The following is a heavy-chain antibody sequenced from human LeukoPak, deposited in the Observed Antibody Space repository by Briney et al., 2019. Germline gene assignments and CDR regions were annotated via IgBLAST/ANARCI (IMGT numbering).Heavy chain of an antibody. Sequence: QPGRSLRLSCAASGFTFDDYAMHWVRQAPGKGLEWVSGISWNSGSIGYADSVKGRFTISRDNAKNTLYLQMNSLRDEDTAVYYCARGWITAAGNIYWGQGTLVTVSS. V-gene: IGHV3-9*01. J-gene: IGHJ4*02. CDR2: ISWNSGSI. D-gene: IGHD6-13*01. CDR1: GFTFDDYA. CDR3: ARGWITAAGNIY.